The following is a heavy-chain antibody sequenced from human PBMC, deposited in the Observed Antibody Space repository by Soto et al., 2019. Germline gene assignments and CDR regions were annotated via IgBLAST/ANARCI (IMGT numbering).Heavy chain of an antibody. CDR2: IYHSGST. J-gene: IGHJ4*02. V-gene: IGHV4-30-2*01. CDR3: ARGSFLYYYDSSGYGY. D-gene: IGHD3-22*01. CDR1: GGSISSGGSS. Sequence: SETLSLTCAVSGGSISSGGSSWSWIRQPPGKGLEWIGYIYHSGSTYYNPSLKSRVTISVDRSKNQFSLKLSSVTAADTAVYYCARGSFLYYYDSSGYGYWGQGTLVTVSS.